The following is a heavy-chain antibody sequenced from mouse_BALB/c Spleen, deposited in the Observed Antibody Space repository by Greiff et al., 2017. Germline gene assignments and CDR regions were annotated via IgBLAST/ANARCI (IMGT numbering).Heavy chain of an antibody. J-gene: IGHJ1*01. CDR3: ASRSTMIWYFDV. D-gene: IGHD2-4*01. Sequence: QVQLKESGAELAKPGASVKMSCKASGYTFTSYWMHWVKQRPGQGLEWIGYINPSTGYTEYNQKFKDKATLTADKSSSTAYMQLSSLTSEDSAVYYCASRSTMIWYFDVWGAGTTVTVSS. CDR2: INPSTGYT. V-gene: IGHV1-7*01. CDR1: GYTFTSYW.